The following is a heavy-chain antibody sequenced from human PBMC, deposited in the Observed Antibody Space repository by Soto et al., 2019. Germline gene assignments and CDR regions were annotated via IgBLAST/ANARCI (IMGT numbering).Heavy chain of an antibody. CDR3: TTDRYTWNDGAFDI. V-gene: IGHV3-15*01. CDR1: GFTFSNAW. D-gene: IGHD1-20*01. J-gene: IGHJ3*02. Sequence: EVQLVESGGGLVKPGGSLRLSCAASGFTFSNAWMSWVRQAPGKGLEWVGRIKSKTDGGTTDYAAPVKGRFTISRDDSKNTLYLKRNSLKTEDTAVYYCTTDRYTWNDGAFDIWGQGTMVTVS. CDR2: IKSKTDGGTT.